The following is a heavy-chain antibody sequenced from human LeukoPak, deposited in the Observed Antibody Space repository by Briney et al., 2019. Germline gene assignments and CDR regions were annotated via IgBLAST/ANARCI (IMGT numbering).Heavy chain of an antibody. CDR1: GFTFTSYG. CDR3: VRDRQWGSESEDH. Sequence: GGSLRLSCAASGFTFTSYGMHWVRQAPGKGLEWVAFIRYDGSDEYNGDSVRGRFTISRDNAKNSLYLQMNSLRAEDTAVYYCVRDRQWGSESEDHWGQGTLVTVSS. J-gene: IGHJ4*02. D-gene: IGHD6-19*01. CDR2: IRYDGSDE. V-gene: IGHV3-30*02.